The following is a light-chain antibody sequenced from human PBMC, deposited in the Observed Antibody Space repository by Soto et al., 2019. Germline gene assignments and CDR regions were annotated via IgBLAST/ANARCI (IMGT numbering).Light chain of an antibody. CDR1: QSFRGL. CDR3: QQRHMWPIT. J-gene: IGKJ5*01. V-gene: IGKV3-11*01. CDR2: DAY. Sequence: EVALTHSPVTLSFSPGESSTLTCRASQSFRGLLAWYQQMPGQAPRLLIYDAYNRATGIPPRFSGSGSGTDFTLTISSLEPEDSAVYYCQQRHMWPITFGQGTRLEIK.